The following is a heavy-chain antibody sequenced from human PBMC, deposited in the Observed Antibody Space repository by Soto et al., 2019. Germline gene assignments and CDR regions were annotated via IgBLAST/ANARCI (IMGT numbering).Heavy chain of an antibody. CDR2: IYYSGSS. Sequence: QVRLHESGPGLVKPSQTLSLTCSVSGGSISGDYYWSWIRQSPEKGLEWIGYIYYSGSSYSNPALQSRLGRSLNTSKTRFSLKLRSVPAADRAVNYCAGGGARWPGYFDSWGQGALVAVSS. V-gene: IGHV4-30-4*08. CDR3: AGGGARWPGYFDS. J-gene: IGHJ4*02. CDR1: GGSISGDYY. D-gene: IGHD2-15*01.